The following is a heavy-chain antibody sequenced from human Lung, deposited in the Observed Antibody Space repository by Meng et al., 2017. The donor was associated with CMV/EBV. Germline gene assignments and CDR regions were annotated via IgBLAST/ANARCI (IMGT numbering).Heavy chain of an antibody. CDR2: IYYSGST. Sequence: SETLSLTCTVSGGSISSYYWSWIRQPPGKGLEWIGYIYYSGSTNYNPSLKSRVTIPVDTSKNQFSLKLSSVTAADTAVYYCARDLGYCSSTSCYYYYGMDVWGQGTTVTVSS. V-gene: IGHV4-59*01. J-gene: IGHJ6*02. D-gene: IGHD2-2*01. CDR1: GGSISSYY. CDR3: ARDLGYCSSTSCYYYYGMDV.